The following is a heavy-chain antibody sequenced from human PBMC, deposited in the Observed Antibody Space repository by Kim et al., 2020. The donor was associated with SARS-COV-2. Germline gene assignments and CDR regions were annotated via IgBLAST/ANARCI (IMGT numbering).Heavy chain of an antibody. CDR1: GGSISSSNW. D-gene: IGHD3-22*01. CDR3: AGYYYDSSGYAPFDY. CDR2: IYHSGST. J-gene: IGHJ4*02. V-gene: IGHV4-4*02. Sequence: SETLSLTCAVSGGSISSSNWWSWVRQPPGKGLEWIGEIYHSGSTNYNPSLKSRVTISVDKSKNQFSLKLSSVTAADTAVYYCAGYYYDSSGYAPFDYWGQGTLVTVSS.